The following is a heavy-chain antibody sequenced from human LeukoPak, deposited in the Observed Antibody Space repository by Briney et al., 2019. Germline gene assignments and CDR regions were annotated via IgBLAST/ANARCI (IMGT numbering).Heavy chain of an antibody. CDR2: VYYSGNT. Sequence: PSETLSLTCTVSNGSISSSNNYWGWIRQPPGKGLEWIGSVYYSGNTYYSPSLESRVTLSLDTSKNQFSLKLSSVTAADTAVYYCARHVIFTYYYGSGSYSPRFDYWGQGTLVTVSS. D-gene: IGHD3-10*01. J-gene: IGHJ4*02. CDR1: NGSISSSNNY. V-gene: IGHV4-39*01. CDR3: ARHVIFTYYYGSGSYSPRFDY.